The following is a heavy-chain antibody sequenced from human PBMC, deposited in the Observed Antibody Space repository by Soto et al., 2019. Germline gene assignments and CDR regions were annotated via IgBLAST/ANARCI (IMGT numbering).Heavy chain of an antibody. J-gene: IGHJ4*02. V-gene: IGHV4-30-4*01. CDR1: GGSISSGDYY. Sequence: QVQLQESGPGLVKPSQTLSLTCTVSGGSISSGDYYWSWIRQPPGKGLEWIGYIYYSGSTYYNPSLKSRVTISVDTSKNQFSLKLSSVTAADTAVYYCAGVLRYFDWLFGTIDYWGQGTLVTVSS. CDR2: IYYSGST. CDR3: AGVLRYFDWLFGTIDY. D-gene: IGHD3-9*01.